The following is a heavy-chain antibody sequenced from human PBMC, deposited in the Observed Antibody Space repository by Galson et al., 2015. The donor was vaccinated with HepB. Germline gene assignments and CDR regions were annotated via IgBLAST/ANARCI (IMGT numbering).Heavy chain of an antibody. CDR3: AKGGLSLGYCGGDCYSY. J-gene: IGHJ4*02. CDR2: INSDGITT. CDR1: GFTFSSYW. V-gene: IGHV3-74*01. D-gene: IGHD2-21*02. Sequence: SLRLSCAASGFTFSSYWIHWVRQGPGKGLVWVSRINSDGITTSYAESVKGRFTISRDNSKNTLFLQMNSLRAEDTAVYYCAKGGLSLGYCGGDCYSYWGQGTLVTVSS.